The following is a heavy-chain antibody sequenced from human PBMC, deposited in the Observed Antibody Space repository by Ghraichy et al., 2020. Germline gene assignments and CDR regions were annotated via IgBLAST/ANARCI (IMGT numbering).Heavy chain of an antibody. CDR2: INHSGST. CDR3: ARGRYENWFDP. CDR1: GGSFSGYY. Sequence: SETLSLTCAVYGGSFSGYYWSWIRQPPGKGLEWIGEINHSGSTNYNPSLKSRVTISVDTSKNQFSLKLSSVTAADTAVYYCARGRYENWFDPWGQGTLVTVSS. V-gene: IGHV4-34*01. J-gene: IGHJ5*02. D-gene: IGHD3-3*01.